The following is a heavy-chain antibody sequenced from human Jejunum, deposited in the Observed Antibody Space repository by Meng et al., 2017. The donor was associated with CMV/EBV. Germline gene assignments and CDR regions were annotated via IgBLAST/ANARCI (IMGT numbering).Heavy chain of an antibody. Sequence: SGFTINKYWMHRVRKAPGKGLVWVSRINGDGSSANYGDSVKGRFTTSRDNAKNTLYLQLSNLRAEDTGVYYCTGMFEGGTFGFRYWGQGTQVTVSS. CDR1: GFTINKYW. J-gene: IGHJ4*02. CDR2: INGDGSSA. CDR3: TGMFEGGTFGFRY. D-gene: IGHD1-1*01. V-gene: IGHV3-74*01.